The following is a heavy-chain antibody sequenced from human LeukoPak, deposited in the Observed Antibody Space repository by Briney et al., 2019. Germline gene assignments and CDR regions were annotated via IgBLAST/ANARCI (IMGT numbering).Heavy chain of an antibody. D-gene: IGHD3-3*01. V-gene: IGHV3-15*01. CDR2: IKSNIDGGTT. J-gene: IGHJ4*02. Sequence: PGGSLRLSCAASGFTFTNAWMVWVRQAPGKGLEWVGRIKSNIDGGTTDLAAPVKGRFTISRHDLRSTLYLEMNSLKTEDTAVYYCAIDFDHFDFSSGYYSYWGQGALVTVSS. CDR1: GFTFTNAW. CDR3: AIDFDHFDFSSGYYSY.